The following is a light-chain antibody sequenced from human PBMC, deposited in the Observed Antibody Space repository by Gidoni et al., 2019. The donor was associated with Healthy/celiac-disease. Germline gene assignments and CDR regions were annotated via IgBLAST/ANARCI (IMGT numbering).Light chain of an antibody. CDR2: VAS. CDR3: QQYNNWPPLT. Sequence: EIVMPQSPATRSVSPGERATLSCRASQSVSSNLAWYQQKPGQAPRLLIYVASTRATGIPARFSGSGSGTEFTLTISSLQSEDFAVYYCQQYNNWPPLTFGGGTKVEIK. J-gene: IGKJ4*01. CDR1: QSVSSN. V-gene: IGKV3-15*01.